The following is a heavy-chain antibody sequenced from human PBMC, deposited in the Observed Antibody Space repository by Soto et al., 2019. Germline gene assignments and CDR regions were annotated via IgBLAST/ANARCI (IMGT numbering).Heavy chain of an antibody. D-gene: IGHD6-13*01. CDR3: ARSYTNSWHGFDP. CDR1: GFTFRPYT. Sequence: QVQLVESGGGVVQPGRSLRLSCEASGFTFRPYTMHWVRQAPDKGPEWVAVISYDGSNKNYPDSVKGRFTISRDNSKNTLYLQMNSLRAEDTAVYYCARSYTNSWHGFDPWGQGTPVTVSS. CDR2: ISYDGSNK. J-gene: IGHJ5*02. V-gene: IGHV3-30-3*01.